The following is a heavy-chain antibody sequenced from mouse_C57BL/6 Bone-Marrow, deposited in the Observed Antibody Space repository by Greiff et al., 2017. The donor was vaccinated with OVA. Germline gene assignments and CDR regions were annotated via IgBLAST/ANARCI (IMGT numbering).Heavy chain of an antibody. D-gene: IGHD1-1*01. CDR2: IHPNSGST. J-gene: IGHJ2*01. CDR1: GYTFTSYW. CDR3: ARRGGSSYSDY. Sequence: QVQLKQPGAELVKPGASVKLSCKASGYTFTSYWMHWVKQRPGQGLEWIGMIHPNSGSTNYNEKFKSKATLTVDKSSSTAYMQLSSLTSEDSAVYYCARRGGSSYSDYWGQGTTLTVSS. V-gene: IGHV1-64*01.